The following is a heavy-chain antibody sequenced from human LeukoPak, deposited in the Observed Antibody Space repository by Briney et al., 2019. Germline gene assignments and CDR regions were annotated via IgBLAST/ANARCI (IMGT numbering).Heavy chain of an antibody. D-gene: IGHD3-22*01. J-gene: IGHJ1*01. Sequence: GGSLRLSCAASGFTFNYAWMSWVRQAPGKGLEWVGRIKSKTDGGTIDYAAPVKGRFTISRDDSKDTLFLQMNSLKTEDTAVYYCTTDLSELDDSGYYAKYFHHWGQGTLVSVSS. CDR2: IKSKTDGGTI. V-gene: IGHV3-15*01. CDR3: TTDLSELDDSGYYAKYFHH. CDR1: GFTFNYAW.